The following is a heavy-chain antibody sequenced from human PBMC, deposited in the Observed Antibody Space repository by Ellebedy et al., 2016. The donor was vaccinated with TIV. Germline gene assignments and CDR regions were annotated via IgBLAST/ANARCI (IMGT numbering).Heavy chain of an antibody. CDR2: ISAYNGNT. Sequence: AASVKVSCKASGYTFTSYGISWVRQAPGQGLEWMGWISAYNGNTNYAQKLQGRVTMTTDTSTSTAYMELRSLRSDDTAVYYCAREATYYDRPYGMDVWGQGTTVTVSS. J-gene: IGHJ6*02. V-gene: IGHV1-18*01. D-gene: IGHD3-22*01. CDR1: GYTFTSYG. CDR3: AREATYYDRPYGMDV.